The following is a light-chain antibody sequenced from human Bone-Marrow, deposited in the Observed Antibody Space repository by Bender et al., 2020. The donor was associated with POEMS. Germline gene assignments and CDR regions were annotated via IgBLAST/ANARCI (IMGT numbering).Light chain of an antibody. V-gene: IGLV2-8*01. J-gene: IGLJ1*01. CDR1: SGDVGAYNY. CDR2: EVS. Sequence: QSALTQPPSASESPGVSVTISCTGTSGDVGAYNYVSWYQQHPGKAPKLLIYEVSKRPSGVPDRFSGSKSGNTASLSVSGLQPEDDADYYCSSYAGSSNYVFGTGTKVTVL. CDR3: SSYAGSSNYV.